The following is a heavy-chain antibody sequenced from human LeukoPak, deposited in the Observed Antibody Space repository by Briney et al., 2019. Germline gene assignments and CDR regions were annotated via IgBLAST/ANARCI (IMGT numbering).Heavy chain of an antibody. J-gene: IGHJ5*02. V-gene: IGHV3-21*01. D-gene: IGHD2-2*01. CDR3: ARGGTSSTNTWFDP. CDR2: ISSSGSYI. Sequence: PGGSLRLSCAASGFTFSSYGINWVRQAPGKGLEWVSSISSSGSYIYYADSLKDRFTISRDNAKNSLYLQMNSLRAEDTAVYYCARGGTSSTNTWFDPWGQGTLVTVSS. CDR1: GFTFSSYG.